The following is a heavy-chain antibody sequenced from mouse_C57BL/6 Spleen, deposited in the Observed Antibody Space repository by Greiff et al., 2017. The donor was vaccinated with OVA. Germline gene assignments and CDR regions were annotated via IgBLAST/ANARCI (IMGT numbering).Heavy chain of an antibody. V-gene: IGHV1-82*01. J-gene: IGHJ4*01. CDR1: GYAFSSSW. CDR2: IYPGDGDT. D-gene: IGHD1-1*01. CDR3: ASGSSYGAMDY. Sequence: QVQLQQSGPELVKPGASVKISCKASGYAFSSSWMNWVKQRPGTGLEWIGRIYPGDGDTNYNGKFKGKATLTADKSSSTAYMQLSSLTSEDSAVYFCASGSSYGAMDYWGQGTSVTVSS.